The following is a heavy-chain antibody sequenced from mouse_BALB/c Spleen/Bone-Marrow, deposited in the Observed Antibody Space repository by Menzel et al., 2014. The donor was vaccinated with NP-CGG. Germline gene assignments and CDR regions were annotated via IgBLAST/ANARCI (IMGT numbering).Heavy chain of an antibody. CDR2: ISYSGGT. Sequence: EVQRVESGPGLVKPSQSLSLTCTVTGYSITSDYAWNWIRQFPGNKLEWMGSISYSGGTDYNPTLKSRFSITRDTSKNQFFLQLNSVTAEDTATYYCARKFYYFDYWGHGTTLTVSS. J-gene: IGHJ2*01. CDR1: GYSITSDYA. CDR3: ARKFYYFDY. V-gene: IGHV3-2*02.